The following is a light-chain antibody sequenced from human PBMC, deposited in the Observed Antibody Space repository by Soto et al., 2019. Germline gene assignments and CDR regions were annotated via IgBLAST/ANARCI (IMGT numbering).Light chain of an antibody. V-gene: IGLV2-11*01. Sequence: QSALTQPRSVSGSPGQSVTISCTGTSSDVGGYNYVSWYQQHPGTAPKLMIYDVSMRPSGVRDRFSGSKSGNTASLPISGLQAEDEADYYCGSYAFSYTLYVFGTGTKVTVL. J-gene: IGLJ1*01. CDR3: GSYAFSYTLYV. CDR1: SSDVGGYNY. CDR2: DVS.